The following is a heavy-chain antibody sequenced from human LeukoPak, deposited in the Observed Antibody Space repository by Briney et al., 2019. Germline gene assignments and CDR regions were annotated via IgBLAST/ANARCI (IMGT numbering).Heavy chain of an antibody. D-gene: IGHD2-15*01. Sequence: ASVKVSCKASGYTFTSYDINWVRQATGQGLEWMGWVNPNSGHTGYAQKLQGRVTMTRNTSITTAYMELSSLTSEDTAVYYCARGAPGSYCSGGSCPYLDYWGQGTLVSVSS. CDR1: GYTFTSYD. CDR3: ARGAPGSYCSGGSCPYLDY. J-gene: IGHJ4*02. CDR2: VNPNSGHT. V-gene: IGHV1-8*01.